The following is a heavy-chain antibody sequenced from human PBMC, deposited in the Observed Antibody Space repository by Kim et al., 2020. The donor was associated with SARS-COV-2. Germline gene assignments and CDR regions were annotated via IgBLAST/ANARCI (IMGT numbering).Heavy chain of an antibody. V-gene: IGHV3-15*01. CDR3: TDGLNI. CDR2: IRSMRQGGTT. CDR1: GFAFKDAW. Sequence: GGSLRLSCAASGFAFKDAWMSWVRQAPGKGLEWVGRIRSMRQGGTTDYTAPVKGRFTMSRDDSKSTLYLQMDSLKTEDTALYYCTDGLNIWGQGTTATVS. J-gene: IGHJ6*02.